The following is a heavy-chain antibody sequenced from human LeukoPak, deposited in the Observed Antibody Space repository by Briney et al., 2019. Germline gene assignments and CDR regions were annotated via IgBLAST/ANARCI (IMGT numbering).Heavy chain of an antibody. CDR2: ISGSGGST. D-gene: IGHD6-6*01. V-gene: IGHV3-23*01. Sequence: PGGSLRLSCATSQFKFNNYGMTWVRQAPGKGLEWVSSISGSGGSTQYADSVQGRFTISRDNSKNTLYLQMNSLRAEDTAVYYCAKDGIAARQGFYYMDVWGKGTTVTVSS. CDR3: AKDGIAARQGFYYMDV. J-gene: IGHJ6*03. CDR1: QFKFNNYG.